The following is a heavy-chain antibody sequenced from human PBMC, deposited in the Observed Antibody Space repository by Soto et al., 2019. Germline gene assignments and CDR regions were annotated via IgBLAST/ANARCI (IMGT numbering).Heavy chain of an antibody. CDR1: GFSFSSYA. CDR3: AKAPTLRLFGY. V-gene: IGHV3-23*01. J-gene: IGHJ4*02. CDR2: ISGSGGST. D-gene: IGHD3-10*01. Sequence: GGSLRLSCAASGFSFSSYAMSWVRQAPGKGLEWVSAISGSGGSTYYADSVKGRFTISRDNSKNTLYLQMNNLRAEDTAVYYCAKAPTLRLFGYWGQGTLVTVSS.